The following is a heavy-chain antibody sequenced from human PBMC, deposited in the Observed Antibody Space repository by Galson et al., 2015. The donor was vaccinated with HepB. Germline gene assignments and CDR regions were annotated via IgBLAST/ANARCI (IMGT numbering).Heavy chain of an antibody. D-gene: IGHD1-1*01. V-gene: IGHV6-1*01. CDR2: TYYRSKWYN. J-gene: IGHJ4*02. CDR1: ADSVSSRTAS. CDR3: ARAWTSRPSTRQTDHFDY. Sequence: CAISADSVSSRTASWNRIRQSPSRGLEWLGRTYYRSKWYNEYATSVGRRININPDTTENHFSLHLNSVTPEDTAIYYCARAWTSRPSTRQTDHFDYWGQGTLVTVSS.